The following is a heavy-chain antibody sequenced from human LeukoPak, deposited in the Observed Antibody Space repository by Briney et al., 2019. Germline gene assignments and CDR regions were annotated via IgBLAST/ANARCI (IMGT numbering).Heavy chain of an antibody. V-gene: IGHV4-61*02. CDR2: IYTGGNS. CDR3: ARNDILTGYCFDS. J-gene: IGHJ4*02. D-gene: IGHD3-9*01. CDR1: RGSISSGNSY. Sequence: SSETLYLTCTVSRGSISSGNSYWSWIRQPAGKGLEWIGRIYTGGNSNYNPSLKSRVTVSVDTSKNQFSLKLSSVTAADTAVYYCARNDILTGYCFDSWGQGTLVTVSS.